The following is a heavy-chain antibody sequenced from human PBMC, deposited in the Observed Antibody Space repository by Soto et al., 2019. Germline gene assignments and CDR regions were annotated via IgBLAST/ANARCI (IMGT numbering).Heavy chain of an antibody. CDR3: ARFWRATSGESHYFDY. J-gene: IGHJ4*02. CDR2: INHSGST. V-gene: IGHV4-34*01. CDR1: GGSFSGYY. Sequence: SETLSLTCAVYGGSFSGYYWSWIRQPPGKGLEWIGEINHSGSTNYNPSLKSRVTISVDTSKNQFSLKLSSVTAADTAVYYCARFWRATSGESHYFDYWGQGTLVTVSS. D-gene: IGHD3-3*01.